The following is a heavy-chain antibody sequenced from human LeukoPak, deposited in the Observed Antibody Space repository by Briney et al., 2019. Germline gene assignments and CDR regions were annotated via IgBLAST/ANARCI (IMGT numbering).Heavy chain of an antibody. Sequence: ASVKVSCKASGYTFTGYYMHWVRQAPGQGLEWMGWINPNSGGTNYAQKFQGRVTMTRDTSISTAYMELSRLRSDDTAVYYCARVRPGVAAAGTLSDYWGQGTLVIVSS. D-gene: IGHD6-13*01. J-gene: IGHJ4*02. V-gene: IGHV1-2*02. CDR3: ARVRPGVAAAGTLSDY. CDR2: INPNSGGT. CDR1: GYTFTGYY.